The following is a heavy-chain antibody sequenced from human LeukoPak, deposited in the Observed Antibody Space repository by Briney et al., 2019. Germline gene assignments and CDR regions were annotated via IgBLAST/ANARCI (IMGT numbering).Heavy chain of an antibody. CDR3: AKAPLSRCTGAICYALDY. CDR2: ISGSDPGT. Sequence: GGSLRLSCVASGFNFNTYAMSWVRQAPGKGLEWVSAISGSDPGTYYADSVKGRFTIPRDNSKNTLYLQMNSLRAEDAAVYYCAKAPLSRCTGAICYALDYWGQGTLVTVSS. V-gene: IGHV3-23*01. J-gene: IGHJ4*02. D-gene: IGHD2-15*01. CDR1: GFNFNTYA.